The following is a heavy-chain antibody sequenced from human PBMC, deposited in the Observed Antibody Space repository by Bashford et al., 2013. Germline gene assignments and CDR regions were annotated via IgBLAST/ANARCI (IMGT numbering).Heavy chain of an antibody. Sequence: SETLSLTCTVSNDSLSNFYWSWIRQPPGKGLEWIGYIFYNGNTKYNPSLKSRVYISEDMSKNQFSLRLSSVTAADTAVYYCARHVSGYCSGGSCLSQAYYFDYWGQGTLVTVSS. V-gene: IGHV4-59*08. CDR2: IFYNGNT. CDR3: ARHVSGYCSGGSCLSQAYYFDY. CDR1: NDSLSNFY. D-gene: IGHD2-15*01. J-gene: IGHJ4*02.